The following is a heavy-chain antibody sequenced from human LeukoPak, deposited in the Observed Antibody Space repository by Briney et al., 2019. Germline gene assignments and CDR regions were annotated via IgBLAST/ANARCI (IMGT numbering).Heavy chain of an antibody. Sequence: PSETLSLTCTVSGGSISSYYWSWIRQPAGKGLEWIGRIYTSGSTNYNPSLKSRVTMSVDTSKNQFSLKLSSVTAADTALYYCARGKRGGYDYYYYYYMDVWGKGTMVTVSS. V-gene: IGHV4-4*07. CDR2: IYTSGST. CDR3: ARGKRGGYDYYYYYYMDV. CDR1: GGSISSYY. D-gene: IGHD5-12*01. J-gene: IGHJ6*03.